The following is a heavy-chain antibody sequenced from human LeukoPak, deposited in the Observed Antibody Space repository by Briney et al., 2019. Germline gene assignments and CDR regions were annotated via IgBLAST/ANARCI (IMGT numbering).Heavy chain of an antibody. V-gene: IGHV1-2*02. Sequence: ASVKVSCKASGYTFTGYYMHWVRQAPGQGLEWMGWINPNSGGTNYAQKFQGRVTVTRDTSFSTAYMELSRLRSDDTAVYYCARGMYSSSWYYYYGMDVWGQGTTVTVSS. CDR2: INPNSGGT. CDR3: ARGMYSSSWYYYYGMDV. J-gene: IGHJ6*02. CDR1: GYTFTGYY. D-gene: IGHD6-13*01.